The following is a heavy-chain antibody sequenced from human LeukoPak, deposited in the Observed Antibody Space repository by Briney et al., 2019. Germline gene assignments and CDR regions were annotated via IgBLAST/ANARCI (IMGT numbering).Heavy chain of an antibody. CDR1: GFTFSSYA. D-gene: IGHD5-24*01. CDR2: ISYDGSNK. CDR3: ARGRDGYLHDAFDI. V-gene: IGHV3-30*04. Sequence: PGRSLRLSCAASGFTFSSYAMHWVRQAPGKGLEWVAVISYDGSNKYYADSVKGRFTISRDNSENTLYLQMNSLRAEDTAVYYCARGRDGYLHDAFDIWGQGTMVTVSS. J-gene: IGHJ3*02.